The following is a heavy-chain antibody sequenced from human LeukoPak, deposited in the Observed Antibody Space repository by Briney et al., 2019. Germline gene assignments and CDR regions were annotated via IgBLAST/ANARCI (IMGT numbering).Heavy chain of an antibody. Sequence: QSGGSLRLSCAASGFTFSSYAMSWVRQAPGKGLEWVSAISGSGGSTYYADSVKGRFTISRDNSKNTLYLQMNSLRAEDTAVYYCAKGGHSSGHFDYWGQGTLVTVSP. D-gene: IGHD6-19*01. CDR1: GFTFSSYA. J-gene: IGHJ4*02. CDR3: AKGGHSSGHFDY. CDR2: ISGSGGST. V-gene: IGHV3-23*01.